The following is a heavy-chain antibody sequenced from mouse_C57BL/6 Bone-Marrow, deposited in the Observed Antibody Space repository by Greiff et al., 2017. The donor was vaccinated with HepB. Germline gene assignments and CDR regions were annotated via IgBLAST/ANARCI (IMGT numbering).Heavy chain of an antibody. D-gene: IGHD1-1*01. J-gene: IGHJ3*01. CDR3: ARGGGITTVVEGGFAY. CDR1: GYTFTSYG. Sequence: QVQLQQSGAELARPGASVKLSCKASGYTFTSYGISWVKQRTGQGLEWIGEIYPRSGNTYYNEKFKGKATLTADKSSSTAYMELRSLTSEDSAVYCCARGGGITTVVEGGFAYWGQGTLVTVSA. V-gene: IGHV1-81*01. CDR2: IYPRSGNT.